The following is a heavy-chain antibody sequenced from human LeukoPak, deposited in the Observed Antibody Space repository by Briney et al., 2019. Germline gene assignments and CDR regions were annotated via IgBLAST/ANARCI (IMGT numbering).Heavy chain of an antibody. CDR3: ARDGGGGAEGYYFDY. CDR2: IYTSGST. CDR1: GGSISSGSYY. D-gene: IGHD3-16*01. Sequence: SETLSLTCTVSGGSISSGSYYWSWIRQPAGKGLEWIGHIYTSGSTNYNPSLKSRVTISVDTSKNQFSLKLSSVTAADTAVYYWARDGGGGAEGYYFDYWGQGTLVTVSS. V-gene: IGHV4-61*09. J-gene: IGHJ4*02.